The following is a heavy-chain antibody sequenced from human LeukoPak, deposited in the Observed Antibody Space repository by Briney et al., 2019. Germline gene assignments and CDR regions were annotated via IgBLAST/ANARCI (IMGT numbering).Heavy chain of an antibody. Sequence: GGSLRLSCAASGFTFSNFAMRWVRQAPGKGLEWVSAISGSGGSTYYADSVKGRFTISRDNSKNTLYLQMNSLRVEDTAVYYCAKVFYVDTAYGNGGFDYWGQGTLVTVSS. CDR1: GFTFSNFA. CDR3: AKVFYVDTAYGNGGFDY. D-gene: IGHD5-18*01. V-gene: IGHV3-23*01. J-gene: IGHJ4*02. CDR2: ISGSGGST.